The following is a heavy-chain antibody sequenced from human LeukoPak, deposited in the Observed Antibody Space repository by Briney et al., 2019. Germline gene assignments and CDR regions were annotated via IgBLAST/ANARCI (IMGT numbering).Heavy chain of an antibody. Sequence: GGSLRLSCAASGFTFRSYWMGWVRQAPGKGLEWVANIKEDGGEKYYVDSVKGRFTISRDNAKNSMYLQMNSLRAADTAVYYCARDGDGHGDDYDYWGQGSLVTVSS. CDR3: ARDGDGHGDDYDY. J-gene: IGHJ4*02. CDR2: IKEDGGEK. CDR1: GFTFRSYW. D-gene: IGHD4-17*01. V-gene: IGHV3-7*01.